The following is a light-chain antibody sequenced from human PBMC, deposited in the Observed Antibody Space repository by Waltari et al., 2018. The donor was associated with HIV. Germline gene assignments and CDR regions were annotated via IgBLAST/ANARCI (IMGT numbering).Light chain of an antibody. CDR3: SSYAGARV. CDR2: EVT. J-gene: IGLJ3*02. V-gene: IGLV2-23*02. Sequence: QSALTQPASVSGSPGQSITISCTVTSSDVGSYNRVSWYQQYPGKAPKLIIYEVTKRPSGVSNRFSGSKSGNTASLTLSGLQADDEADYYCSSYAGARVFGGGTNLTVL. CDR1: SSDVGSYNR.